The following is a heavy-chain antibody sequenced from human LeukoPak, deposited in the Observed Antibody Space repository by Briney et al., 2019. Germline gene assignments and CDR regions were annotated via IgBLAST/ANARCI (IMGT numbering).Heavy chain of an antibody. CDR1: GASIGSYF. CDR2: IYYGGGT. CDR3: ARERGDYDSDNWFDS. J-gene: IGHJ5*01. Sequence: SETLSLTCTVSGASIGSYFWSWIRQPPGKGLEWIGYIYYGGGTNYNPSFESRITISVDTSKNRISLNLTSVTAADTAIYYCARERGDYDSDNWFDSWGQGTLVTVSS. V-gene: IGHV4-59*01. D-gene: IGHD4-17*01.